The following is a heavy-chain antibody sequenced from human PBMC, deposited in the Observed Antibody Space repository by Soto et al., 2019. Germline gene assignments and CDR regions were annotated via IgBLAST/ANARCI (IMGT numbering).Heavy chain of an antibody. Sequence: QVQLVQSGAEVKKPGASVKVSCKASGYDFSSYGISWVRQAPGQGLEWMGWLSASNGNRDYAQQFQGRVTMTSDTSSTTAYMELRSLRSDDTAVYYCVRDPQRNDYWGQGTLVNVSS. CDR1: GYDFSSYG. V-gene: IGHV1-18*04. D-gene: IGHD2-2*01. J-gene: IGHJ4*02. CDR2: LSASNGNR. CDR3: VRDPQRNDY.